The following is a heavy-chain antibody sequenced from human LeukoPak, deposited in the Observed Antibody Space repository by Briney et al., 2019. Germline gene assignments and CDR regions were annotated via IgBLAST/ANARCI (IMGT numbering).Heavy chain of an antibody. CDR3: AKFPIVGATTAPKYYFDY. D-gene: IGHD1-26*01. CDR1: GFTFSTYA. V-gene: IGHV3-23*01. CDR2: MSHSGDKT. J-gene: IGHJ4*02. Sequence: GGSLRLSCAASGFTFSTYAMTWVRQAPGKGLEWVSAMSHSGDKTHYAPSVKGRFTISRDNSKNTLYLQMNSLRAEDTAVYYCAKFPIVGATTAPKYYFDYWGQGTLVTVSS.